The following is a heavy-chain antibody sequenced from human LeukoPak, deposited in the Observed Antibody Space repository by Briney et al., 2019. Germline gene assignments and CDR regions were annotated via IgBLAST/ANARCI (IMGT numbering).Heavy chain of an antibody. CDR3: AGFDGDYPHGVDP. J-gene: IGHJ5*02. Sequence: SETLSLTCTVSGGSINTYYWSWIRQPAGKGLEWIGHIYTSGSTNYNPSLKSRVTISVDTSKNQFSLKLSPVTAADTAVYYCAGFDGDYPHGVDPWGQGTLVTVSS. V-gene: IGHV4-4*07. CDR2: IYTSGST. CDR1: GGSINTYY. D-gene: IGHD4-17*01.